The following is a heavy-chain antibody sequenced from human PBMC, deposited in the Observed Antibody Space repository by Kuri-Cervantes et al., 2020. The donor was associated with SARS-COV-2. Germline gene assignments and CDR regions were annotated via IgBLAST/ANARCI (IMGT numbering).Heavy chain of an antibody. V-gene: IGHV4-34*01. CDR1: GGSFSGYY. J-gene: IGHJ6*02. D-gene: IGHD3-3*01. CDR2: INHSGST. Sequence: ESLKISCAVYGGSFSGYYWSWIRQPPGKGLEWIGEINHSGSTNYNPSLKSRVTISVDTSKNQFSLKLSSVTAADTAVYYCATSQKERYYDFWSGYYSHYYGMDVWGQGTTVTVSS. CDR3: ATSQKERYYDFWSGYYSHYYGMDV.